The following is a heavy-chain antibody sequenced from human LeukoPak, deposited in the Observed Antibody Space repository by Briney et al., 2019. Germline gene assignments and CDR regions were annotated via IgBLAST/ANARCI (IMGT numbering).Heavy chain of an antibody. CDR3: ARDLRGKHDP. CDR1: GGSISSGGYY. Sequence: SETLSLTCTVSGGSISSGGYYWSWIRQHPGKGLEWIGYIYYSGSTYYNPSLKSRFTISVDTSKNQFSLKLSSVTAADTAVYYCARDLRGKHDPWGRGTLVTVSS. D-gene: IGHD3-10*01. CDR2: IYYSGST. V-gene: IGHV4-31*03. J-gene: IGHJ5*02.